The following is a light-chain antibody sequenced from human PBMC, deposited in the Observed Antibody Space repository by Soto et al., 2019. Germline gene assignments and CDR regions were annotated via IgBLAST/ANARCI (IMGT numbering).Light chain of an antibody. CDR3: QQYNKWPQWT. J-gene: IGKJ1*01. CDR1: QSIRTD. Sequence: EVVVTQSPATLSVSPGERATLSCRASQSIRTDLAWYQQKPGQAPSLLIFSASTRATGVPARFSGSGSGTESTLTISSLQSEDFAVYYCQQYNKWPQWTFGQGTKVDIK. CDR2: SAS. V-gene: IGKV3-15*01.